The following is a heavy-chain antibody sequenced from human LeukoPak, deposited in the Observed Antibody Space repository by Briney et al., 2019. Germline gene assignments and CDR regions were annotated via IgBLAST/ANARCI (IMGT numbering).Heavy chain of an antibody. J-gene: IGHJ4*02. V-gene: IGHV3-9*01. CDR3: AKGGLWFGELSGY. CDR1: GFTFDDYA. D-gene: IGHD3-10*01. CDR2: ISWNSGSI. Sequence: GGSLRLSCAASGFTFDDYAMHWVRQAPGKGLEWVSGISWNSGSIGYADSVKGRFTISRDNAKNSLYLQMNSLRAEDTALYYCAKGGLWFGELSGYWGQGTLVTVSS.